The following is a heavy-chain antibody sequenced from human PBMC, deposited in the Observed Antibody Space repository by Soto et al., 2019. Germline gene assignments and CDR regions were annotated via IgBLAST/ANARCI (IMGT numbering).Heavy chain of an antibody. CDR1: GGSFSGYY. Sequence: QVQLQQWGAGLLKPSETLSLTCAVYGGSFSGYYWSWIRQPPGKGLEWIGEINHSGSTNYNPSLKSRVTISVDTSKNQCSLKLSSVTAADTAVYYCARAHGQKDIVVVVAAYGGDWFDPWGQGTLVTVSS. CDR3: ARAHGQKDIVVVVAAYGGDWFDP. D-gene: IGHD2-15*01. J-gene: IGHJ5*02. V-gene: IGHV4-34*01. CDR2: INHSGST.